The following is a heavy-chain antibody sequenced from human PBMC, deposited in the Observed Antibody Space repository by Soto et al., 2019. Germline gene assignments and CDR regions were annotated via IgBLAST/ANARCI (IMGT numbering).Heavy chain of an antibody. Sequence: ASVKVSCKASGYTFTSYGISWVRQAPGQGLEWMGWISAYNGNTNYAQKLQGRVTMTTDTSTSTAYMELRSLRSDDTAVYYCARDSPDYDSYLRVRHAFDIWGQGTMVTVSS. J-gene: IGHJ3*02. D-gene: IGHD4-17*01. CDR1: GYTFTSYG. V-gene: IGHV1-18*01. CDR2: ISAYNGNT. CDR3: ARDSPDYDSYLRVRHAFDI.